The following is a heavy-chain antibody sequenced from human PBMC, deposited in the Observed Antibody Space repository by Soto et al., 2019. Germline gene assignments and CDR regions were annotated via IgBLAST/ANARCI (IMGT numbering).Heavy chain of an antibody. CDR2: IYNTGGT. V-gene: IGHV4-31*03. D-gene: IGHD3-10*01. Sequence: QVQLQETGPGLVKPSQNLSLTCTVSGDSVSRDGNYGGWIRQLPGRGLEWIGYIYNTGGTYYNQSLMRRLSISFDTSKNQLSPKLRSMSGADTAVYYCVTAPFGLAEWFDPWGQLTLFTVSS. CDR1: GDSVSRDGNY. J-gene: IGHJ5*02. CDR3: VTAPFGLAEWFDP.